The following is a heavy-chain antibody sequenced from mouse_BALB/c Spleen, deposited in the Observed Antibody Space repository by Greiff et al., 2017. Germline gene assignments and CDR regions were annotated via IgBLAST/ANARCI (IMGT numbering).Heavy chain of an antibody. J-gene: IGHJ2*01. V-gene: IGHV7-3*02. CDR1: GFTFTDYY. D-gene: IGHD3-3*01. CDR3: ARDGGRGYFDY. Sequence: EVQLVESGGGLVQPGGSLRLSCATSGFTFTDYYMSWVRQPPGKALEWLGFIRNKANGYTTEYSASVKGRFTISRDNSQSILYLQMNTLRAEDSATYYCARDGGRGYFDYWGQDTTLTVSS. CDR2: IRNKANGYTT.